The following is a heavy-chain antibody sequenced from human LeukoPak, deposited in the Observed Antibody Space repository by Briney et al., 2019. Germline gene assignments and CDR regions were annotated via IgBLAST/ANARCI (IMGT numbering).Heavy chain of an antibody. CDR1: GFTFGDYA. CDR2: IRSKDYGGTI. J-gene: IGHJ4*02. D-gene: IGHD2-21*02. Sequence: PGGSLRLSCTASGFTFGDYAMSWVRQAPGQGLEWVGFIRSKDYGGTIEYAASLKGRFSISRDDSKSIVYLQMNSLKTEDTAVYYCASVVTAIRGFDYWGQGTLVTVSS. V-gene: IGHV3-49*04. CDR3: ASVVTAIRGFDY.